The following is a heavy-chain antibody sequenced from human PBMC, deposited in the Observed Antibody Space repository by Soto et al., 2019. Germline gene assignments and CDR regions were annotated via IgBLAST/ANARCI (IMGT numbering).Heavy chain of an antibody. D-gene: IGHD3-10*01. CDR1: GFTFSKYA. J-gene: IGHJ4*02. Sequence: PGGALRVSCAASGFTFSKYAMSWVRQAPGKGLEWVSSITAGGSTKYYADAVKGRFTISRDNSKNTLYLQMNSLRAEDTALYYCAKSSAPKSIYLPADYWGQGTLVTVSS. CDR3: AKSSAPKSIYLPADY. CDR2: ITAGGSTK. V-gene: IGHV3-23*01.